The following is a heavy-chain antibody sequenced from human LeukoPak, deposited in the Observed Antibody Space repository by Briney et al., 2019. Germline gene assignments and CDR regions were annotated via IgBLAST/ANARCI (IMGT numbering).Heavy chain of an antibody. D-gene: IGHD5-18*01. CDR3: ARADTAMLYYFDY. CDR1: GGSISSSNW. Sequence: SETLSLTCAVSGGSISSSNWWSWVRQPPGKGLEWIGEIYHSGSTNYNPSLKSRVTISVDTSKNQFSLKLSSVTAADTAVYYCARADTAMLYYFDYWGQGTLVTVSS. J-gene: IGHJ4*02. CDR2: IYHSGST. V-gene: IGHV4-4*02.